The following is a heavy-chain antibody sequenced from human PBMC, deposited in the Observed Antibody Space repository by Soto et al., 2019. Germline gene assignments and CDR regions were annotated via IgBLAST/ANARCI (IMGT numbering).Heavy chain of an antibody. CDR1: GRSMSGYN. D-gene: IGHD3-10*01. V-gene: IGHV4-34*02. CDR2: IGPTGDT. J-gene: IGHJ3*02. Sequence: QVQQQQWGARLLKPSETLSLTCAEYGRSMSGYNWSWLRRSPVRGLEWIGEIGPTGDTNYGPSFMSRVTVSVDTSKYELSLRLTQVTAADTATYLCARNGVGFGLDMWGLGTMVSVSS. CDR3: ARNGVGFGLDM.